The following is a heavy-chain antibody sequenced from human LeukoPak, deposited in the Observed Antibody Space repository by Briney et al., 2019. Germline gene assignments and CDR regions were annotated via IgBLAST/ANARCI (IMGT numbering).Heavy chain of an antibody. D-gene: IGHD3-10*01. CDR1: GGSISSYY. CDR3: ARGKSVHYFDY. J-gene: IGHJ4*02. Sequence: SETLFLTCTVSGGSISSYYWSWIRQPPGKGLEWIGYIYYSGSTNYNPSLKSRVTISVDTSKNQFSLKLSSVTAADTAVYYCARGKSVHYFDYWGQGTLVTVSS. CDR2: IYYSGST. V-gene: IGHV4-59*01.